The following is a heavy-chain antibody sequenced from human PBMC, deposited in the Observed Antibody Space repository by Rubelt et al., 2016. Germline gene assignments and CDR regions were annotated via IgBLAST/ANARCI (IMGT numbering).Heavy chain of an antibody. D-gene: IGHD3-22*01. V-gene: IGHV1-18*01. J-gene: IGHJ3*02. Sequence: AQKLQGRVTMTTDTSTSTAYMELRSLRSDDTAVYYCARSYYYDSSGSDAFDIWGQGTMVTVSS. CDR3: ARSYYYDSSGSDAFDI.